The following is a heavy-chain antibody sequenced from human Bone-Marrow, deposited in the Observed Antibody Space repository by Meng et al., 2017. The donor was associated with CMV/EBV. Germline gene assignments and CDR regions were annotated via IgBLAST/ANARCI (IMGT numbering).Heavy chain of an antibody. V-gene: IGHV3-74*01. J-gene: IGHJ4*02. CDR2: INREGSYT. CDR3: ARDLRGPADY. Sequence: GESLKISCEASGFTLSSYWMHWVRQVPGQGLMWVSRINREGSYTDYADSLKGRFTISRDNAKNTLYLQMNNLRAEDTAVYYCARDLRGPADYWGQGPLVTVYS. CDR1: GFTLSSYW. D-gene: IGHD3-10*01.